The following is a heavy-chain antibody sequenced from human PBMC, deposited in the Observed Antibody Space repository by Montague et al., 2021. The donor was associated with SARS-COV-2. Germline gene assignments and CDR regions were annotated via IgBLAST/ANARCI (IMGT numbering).Heavy chain of an antibody. V-gene: IGHV4-39*01. CDR1: GGSISSSSYY. CDR2: IYYSGST. J-gene: IGHJ6*02. Sequence: SETLSLTCTVSGGSISSSSYYWGWIRQPPGKGLDWIGSIYYSGSTYYNPSLKSRVTLSVDTSKHQFSLKLSSVTAADTAVYYCATVRSSGWASDYYYYGMDVWGQGTTVTVSS. CDR3: ATVRSSGWASDYYYYGMDV. D-gene: IGHD6-19*01.